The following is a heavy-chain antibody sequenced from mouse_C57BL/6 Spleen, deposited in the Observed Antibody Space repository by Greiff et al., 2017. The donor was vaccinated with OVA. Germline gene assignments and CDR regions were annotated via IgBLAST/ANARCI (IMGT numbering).Heavy chain of an antibody. Sequence: QVQLQQSGPELVKPGASVKISCKASGYAFSSSWMNWVKQRPGKGLEWIGRIYPGDGDTNYNGKFKGKATLTADKSSSTAYMQLSSLTSEDSAVYFCAPITTVVAAWFAYWGQGTLVTVSA. CDR1: GYAFSSSW. V-gene: IGHV1-82*01. J-gene: IGHJ3*01. D-gene: IGHD1-1*01. CDR3: APITTVVAAWFAY. CDR2: IYPGDGDT.